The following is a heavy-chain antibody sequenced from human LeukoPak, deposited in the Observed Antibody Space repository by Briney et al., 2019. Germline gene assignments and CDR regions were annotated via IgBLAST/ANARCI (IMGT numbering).Heavy chain of an antibody. V-gene: IGHV4-4*07. J-gene: IGHJ4*02. Sequence: PSETLSLTCTVSGVSISSYYWSWIRQPAGKGLEWIGRIYTSGSTNYNPSLKSRVTMSVDTSKNQFSLKLSSVTAADTAVYYCAREHLYYDFWSGPFDYWGQGTLVTVSS. D-gene: IGHD3-3*01. CDR3: AREHLYYDFWSGPFDY. CDR2: IYTSGST. CDR1: GVSISSYY.